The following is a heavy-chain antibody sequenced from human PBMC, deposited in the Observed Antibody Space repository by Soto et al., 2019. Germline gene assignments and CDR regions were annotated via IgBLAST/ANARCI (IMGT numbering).Heavy chain of an antibody. CDR3: ARVSRRLHYYDSTYDY. D-gene: IGHD3-22*01. CDR2: ISYDGSNK. CDR1: GFTFSSYA. J-gene: IGHJ4*02. Sequence: VGSLRLSCAASGFTFSSYAMHWVRQAPGKGLEWVAVISYDGSNKYYADSVKGRFTISGDNSKNTLYLQMNSLRAEDTAVYYCARVSRRLHYYDSTYDYWGQGTLVTVSS. V-gene: IGHV3-30-3*01.